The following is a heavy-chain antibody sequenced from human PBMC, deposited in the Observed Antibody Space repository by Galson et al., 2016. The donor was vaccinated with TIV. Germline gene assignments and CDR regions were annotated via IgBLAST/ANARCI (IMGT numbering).Heavy chain of an antibody. Sequence: ETLSLTCTVSGGSISSHYWSWIRQPPGKGLEWIGYIYYSGSTNYNPSLKSRVTISVDTSKNQFSLKLSSVTAADTAVYYCARERRHCGDNCYLSYYFGMDVWGQGTTVTVSS. CDR1: GGSISSHY. J-gene: IGHJ6*02. CDR2: IYYSGST. CDR3: ARERRHCGDNCYLSYYFGMDV. V-gene: IGHV4-59*11. D-gene: IGHD2-21*01.